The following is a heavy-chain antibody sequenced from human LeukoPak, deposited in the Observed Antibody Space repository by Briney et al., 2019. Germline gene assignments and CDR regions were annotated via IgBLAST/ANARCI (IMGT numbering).Heavy chain of an antibody. V-gene: IGHV1-46*01. CDR1: GYTFTSYY. J-gene: IGHJ6*02. CDR3: ARDGEPAVPGGAYFYGMDV. D-gene: IGHD6-19*01. CDR2: INPSGGGT. Sequence: ASVKVSCKASGYTFTSYYMHWIRQAPGQGLEWMGVINPSGGGTSYAQKFQGRVTMTGDTSTSTVYMELSSLTSDDTAVYYCARDGEPAVPGGAYFYGMDVWGQGTTVTVSS.